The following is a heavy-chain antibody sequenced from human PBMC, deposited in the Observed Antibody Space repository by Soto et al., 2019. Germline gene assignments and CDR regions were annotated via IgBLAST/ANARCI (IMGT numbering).Heavy chain of an antibody. J-gene: IGHJ6*02. V-gene: IGHV1-69*13. CDR2: IIPIFGTA. Sequence: SVKVSCKASGGTFSSYAISWVRQAPGQGLEWMGGIIPIFGTANYAQKFQGRVTITADESTSTAYMELSSLRSEDTAVYYCATESYYDFWSGYYPNHYYYYGTDVWGQGTTVTVSS. CDR3: ATESYYDFWSGYYPNHYYYYGTDV. CDR1: GGTFSSYA. D-gene: IGHD3-3*01.